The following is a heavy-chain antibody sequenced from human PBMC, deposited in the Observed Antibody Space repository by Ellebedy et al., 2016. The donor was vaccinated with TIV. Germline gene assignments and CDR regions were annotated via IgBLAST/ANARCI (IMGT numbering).Heavy chain of an antibody. CDR2: INPNSGGT. J-gene: IGHJ4*02. Sequence: AASVKVSCKASGYTFTNYGISWVRQAPGQGLEWMGWINPNSGGTNYAQKFQGWVTMTRDTSISAAYMELSRLRSDDTAVYYCARAEDDSSGFDYWGQGTLVTVSS. V-gene: IGHV1-2*04. D-gene: IGHD3-22*01. CDR1: GYTFTNYG. CDR3: ARAEDDSSGFDY.